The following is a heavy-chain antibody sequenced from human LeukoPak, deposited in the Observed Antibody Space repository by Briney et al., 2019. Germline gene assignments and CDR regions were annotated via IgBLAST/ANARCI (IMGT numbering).Heavy chain of an antibody. CDR2: MNPNSGNT. Sequence: ASVKVSCKASGYTFTSYDINWVRQATGQGLEWMGSMNPNSGNTGYAQKFQGRVTITRNTSISTSYMELSSLRSEDTAVYYCAREGRWLQFFDYWGQGTLVTVSS. CDR3: AREGRWLQFFDY. J-gene: IGHJ4*02. CDR1: GYTFTSYD. V-gene: IGHV1-8*03. D-gene: IGHD5-24*01.